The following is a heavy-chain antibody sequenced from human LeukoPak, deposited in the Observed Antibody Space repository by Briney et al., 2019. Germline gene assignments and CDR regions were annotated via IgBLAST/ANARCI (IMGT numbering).Heavy chain of an antibody. V-gene: IGHV1-18*01. CDR2: IGAYNGNT. J-gene: IGHJ5*02. D-gene: IGHD3-22*01. Sequence: VASVKVSCKASGYTFTSYGISWVRQAPGQGLEWMGWIGAYNGNTNYAQKLQGRVTMTTDTSTSTAYMELRSLRSDDTAVYYCARFSGYYDSSGYYQFDPWGQGTLVTVSS. CDR1: GYTFTSYG. CDR3: ARFSGYYDSSGYYQFDP.